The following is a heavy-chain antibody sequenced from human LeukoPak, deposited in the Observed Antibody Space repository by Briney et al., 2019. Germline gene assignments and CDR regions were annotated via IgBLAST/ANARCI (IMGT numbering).Heavy chain of an antibody. CDR2: ISSSGSTI. D-gene: IGHD2-15*01. J-gene: IGHJ4*02. CDR1: GFTFSSYE. Sequence: GGSLRLSCAASGFTFSSYEMNWVRQAPGKGLEWVSYISSSGSTIYYADSVKGRFTISRDNAKNSLYLQMNSLRAEDTAVYYCARGAAVAYFDYWGQGTLVTVSS. V-gene: IGHV3-48*03. CDR3: ARGAAVAYFDY.